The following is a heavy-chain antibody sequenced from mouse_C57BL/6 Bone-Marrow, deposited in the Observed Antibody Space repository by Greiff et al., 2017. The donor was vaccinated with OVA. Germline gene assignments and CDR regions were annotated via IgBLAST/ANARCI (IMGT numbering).Heavy chain of an antibody. V-gene: IGHV7-3*01. D-gene: IGHD4-1*01. CDR2: IRNKANGYTT. Sequence: EVKLVESGGGLVQPGGSLSLSCAASGFTFTDYYMSWVRQPPGKALEWLGFIRNKANGYTTEYSASVKGRFTISRDNSQSILYLQMNDLRAEDSATYYCARYIRTGLFDYWGQGTTLTVSS. CDR1: GFTFTDYY. J-gene: IGHJ2*01. CDR3: ARYIRTGLFDY.